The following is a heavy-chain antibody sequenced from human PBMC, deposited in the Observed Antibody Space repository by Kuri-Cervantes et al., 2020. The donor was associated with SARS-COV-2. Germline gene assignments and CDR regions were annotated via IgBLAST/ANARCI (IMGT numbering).Heavy chain of an antibody. Sequence: GGSLRLSCAASGFTFSSYAMHWVRQAPGKGLEWVAVISYDESNKYYADSVKGRFTISRDNSKNTLCLQMNSLRAEDTAVYYCARDMSIAAAGTDYWGQGTLVTVSS. CDR3: ARDMSIAAAGTDY. CDR2: ISYDESNK. CDR1: GFTFSSYA. J-gene: IGHJ4*02. V-gene: IGHV3-30-3*01. D-gene: IGHD6-13*01.